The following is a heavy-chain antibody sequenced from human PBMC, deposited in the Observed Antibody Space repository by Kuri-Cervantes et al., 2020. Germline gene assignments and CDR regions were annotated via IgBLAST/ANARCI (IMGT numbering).Heavy chain of an antibody. CDR3: ARINKRDRTTPRTTLGIKDAFDI. CDR2: INHSGST. Sequence: SETLSLTCAVYGGSFSGYYWSWIRQPPGKGLEWIGEINHSGSTNYNPSLESRVTISVDTSKNQFSLKLSSVTAADAAVYYCARINKRDRTTPRTTLGIKDAFDIWGQGTMVTVSS. CDR1: GGSFSGYY. J-gene: IGHJ3*02. V-gene: IGHV4-34*01. D-gene: IGHD2/OR15-2a*01.